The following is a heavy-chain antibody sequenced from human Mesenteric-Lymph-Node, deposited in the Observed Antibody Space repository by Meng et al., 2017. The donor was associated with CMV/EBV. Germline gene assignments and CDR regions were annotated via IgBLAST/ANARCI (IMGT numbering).Heavy chain of an antibody. CDR3: ARVETYSSYDMDV. V-gene: IGHV4-61*01. CDR1: GGSVSSGNYY. CDR2: IYNSGST. D-gene: IGHD4-11*01. Sequence: SETLSLTCTVSGGSVSSGNYYWSWIRQPPGKGLERIGYIYNSGSTNYNPSLKSRVTISVDTSKNQFSLKLSSVTAADTAVYYCARVETYSSYDMDVWGQGTTVTVSS. J-gene: IGHJ6*02.